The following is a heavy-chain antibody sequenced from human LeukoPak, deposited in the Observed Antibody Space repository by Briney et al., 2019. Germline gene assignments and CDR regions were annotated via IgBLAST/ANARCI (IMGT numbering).Heavy chain of an antibody. D-gene: IGHD2-15*01. CDR3: ARDRIGKYSIDY. CDR1: GFTFSNFG. Sequence: GRSVRLSCAASGFTFSNFGLNWVRQAPGKGLEWVAFISDNGRRTYYLESVKGPFTISRDDSKNTLYLQMNSLRVEDTAVYYCARDRIGKYSIDYWGQGTLVTVSS. J-gene: IGHJ4*02. CDR2: ISDNGRRT. V-gene: IGHV3-33*08.